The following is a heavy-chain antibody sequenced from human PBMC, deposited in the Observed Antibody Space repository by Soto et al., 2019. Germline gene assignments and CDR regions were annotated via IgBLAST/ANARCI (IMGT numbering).Heavy chain of an antibody. D-gene: IGHD2-15*01. CDR2: IYWDDDK. J-gene: IGHJ4*02. CDR3: APVGDFDLLSFDR. V-gene: IGHV2-5*02. Sequence: QITLKESGPPLVRPAQTLTLTCAFSGFSLTTTRMGVAWIRQPPGKALEWLALIYWDDDKRYSPSLKNRLTVSKDTSTNRVVLTITNISPDDTGTYFCAPVGDFDLLSFDRWGPGTLVTVSS. CDR1: GFSLTTTRMG.